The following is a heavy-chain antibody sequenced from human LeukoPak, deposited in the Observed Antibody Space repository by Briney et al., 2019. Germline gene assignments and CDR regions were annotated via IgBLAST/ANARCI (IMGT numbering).Heavy chain of an antibody. D-gene: IGHD6-13*01. CDR1: GFTFSSHW. CDR3: ARALASGATY. Sequence: GGSLRLSCEASGFTFSSHWMHWVRQVPGKGLVWVSRINSDGSSTSYADSVKGRFTISRDNAKNTVYLQMNSLRAEDSAEYYCARALASGATYWGQGTLVTVSS. J-gene: IGHJ4*02. CDR2: INSDGSST. V-gene: IGHV3-74*01.